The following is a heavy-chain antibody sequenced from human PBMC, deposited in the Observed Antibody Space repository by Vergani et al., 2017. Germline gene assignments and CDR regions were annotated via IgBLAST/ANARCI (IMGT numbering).Heavy chain of an antibody. J-gene: IGHJ6*03. D-gene: IGHD5-18*01. Sequence: VQLVESGGGLVKPGGSLRLSCAASGFTFSSYSMNWVRQAPGKGLEWVSSISSSSSYIYYADSVKGRFTISRDNAKNSLYLQMNSLRAEDTAVYYCASWAARRYYYYMDGWGKGTTVTVSS. CDR2: ISSSSSYI. V-gene: IGHV3-21*01. CDR1: GFTFSSYS. CDR3: ASWAARRYYYYMDG.